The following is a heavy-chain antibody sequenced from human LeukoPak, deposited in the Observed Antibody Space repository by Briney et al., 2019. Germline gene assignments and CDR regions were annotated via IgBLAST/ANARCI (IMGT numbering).Heavy chain of an antibody. J-gene: IGHJ6*02. Sequence: GGPLRLCCAASGLNFDDYAMHWRRHAPEGGVELGSGLSWNSDSIGYADSVKGRFTISRDNAKNSLYLQMNSLRAEDTALYYCAKDMGPSGSSSWYKFHYYYYGMDVWGQGTTVTVS. CDR1: GLNFDDYA. CDR2: LSWNSDSI. CDR3: AKDMGPSGSSSWYKFHYYYYGMDV. D-gene: IGHD6-13*01. V-gene: IGHV3-9*01.